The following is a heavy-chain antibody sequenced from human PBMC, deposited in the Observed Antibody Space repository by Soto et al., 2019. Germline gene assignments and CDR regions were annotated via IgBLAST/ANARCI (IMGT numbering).Heavy chain of an antibody. CDR3: ARDQLGSMAYCGGDCYSLRTYFDY. D-gene: IGHD2-21*02. Sequence: ASVKVSCKASGYTFTCYAMHWVRQAPGQRLEWMGWINPSGGSTSYAQKFQGRVTMTRDTSTSTVYMELSSLRSEDTAVYYCARDQLGSMAYCGGDCYSLRTYFDYWGQGTLVTVSS. J-gene: IGHJ4*02. V-gene: IGHV1-46*01. CDR2: INPSGGST. CDR1: GYTFTCYA.